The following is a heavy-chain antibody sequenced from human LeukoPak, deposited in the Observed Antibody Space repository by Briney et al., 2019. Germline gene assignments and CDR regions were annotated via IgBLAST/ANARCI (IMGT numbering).Heavy chain of an antibody. CDR2: IYHSGST. J-gene: IGHJ3*02. CDR3: ARESVYSGRYYAFDI. CDR1: GGSISTYY. V-gene: IGHV4-59*01. D-gene: IGHD1-26*01. Sequence: PSETLSLTCTVSGGSISTYYWTWIRQPPGKGLEWIGYIYHSGSTNDKASLKGRVTISVDTSKNHFYLKLISVTAADTAVYYCARESVYSGRYYAFDIWGQGTMVT.